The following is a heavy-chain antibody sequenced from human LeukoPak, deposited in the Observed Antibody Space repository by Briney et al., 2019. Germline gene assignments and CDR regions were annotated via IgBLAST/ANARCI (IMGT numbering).Heavy chain of an antibody. J-gene: IGHJ4*02. V-gene: IGHV3-30*12. D-gene: IGHD5-12*01. CDR1: GFTFNSYG. Sequence: GGSLRLSCAASGFTFNSYGLHWVRQAPGKGLEWVAFIYYDGRNKYYTDSVKGRFTISRDNSKNTLYLQMNSLRAEDTAVYYCARGPSGYHNTGGQGTLVTVSS. CDR2: IYYDGRNK. CDR3: ARGPSGYHNT.